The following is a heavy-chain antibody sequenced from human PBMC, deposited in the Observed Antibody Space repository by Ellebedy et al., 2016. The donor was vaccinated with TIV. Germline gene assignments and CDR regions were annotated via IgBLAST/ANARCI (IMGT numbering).Heavy chain of an antibody. D-gene: IGHD3-3*01. CDR3: ARDESD. Sequence: GESLKISCAASGFNVADNYMTRIRQAPGKGLEWVSVIYRGCDTFYGDSVKGRFIVSRDDSKNTVYLQMNSLRDDDTGVYFCARDESDWGQGTLVTVSS. CDR1: GFNVADNY. CDR2: IYRGCDT. J-gene: IGHJ4*02. V-gene: IGHV3-53*01.